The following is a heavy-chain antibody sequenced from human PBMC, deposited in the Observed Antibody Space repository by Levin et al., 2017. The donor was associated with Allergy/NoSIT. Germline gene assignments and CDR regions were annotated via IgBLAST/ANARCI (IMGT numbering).Heavy chain of an antibody. Sequence: GGSLRLSCTASGFSFNSNAMNWVRQAPGKGLEWISYISPPGDSVSYADSVKGRFTISRDKAMVSLSLQMDNLRVDDTAVYYCARKFYNKLDIWGQGTLVTVSS. J-gene: IGHJ5*02. CDR2: ISPPGDSV. V-gene: IGHV3-48*01. CDR1: GFSFNSNA. D-gene: IGHD1-1*01. CDR3: ARKFYNKLDI.